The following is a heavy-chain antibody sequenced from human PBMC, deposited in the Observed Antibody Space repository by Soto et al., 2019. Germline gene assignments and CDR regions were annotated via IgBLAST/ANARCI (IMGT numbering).Heavy chain of an antibody. V-gene: IGHV3-21*01. D-gene: IGHD6-6*01. CDR1: GFTFSSYS. Sequence: PGGSLRLSCAASGFTFSSYSMNWVRQAPGKGLEWVSSISSSSSYIYYADSVKGRFTISRDNAKNSLYLQMNSLRAEDTAVYYCSRDPAYRSSGNYIWGKGSMVPVSS. J-gene: IGHJ3*02. CDR3: SRDPAYRSSGNYI. CDR2: ISSSSSYI.